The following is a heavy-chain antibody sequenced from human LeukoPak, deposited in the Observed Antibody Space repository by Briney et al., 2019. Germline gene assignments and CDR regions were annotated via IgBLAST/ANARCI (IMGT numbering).Heavy chain of an antibody. Sequence: GGSLRLSCAASGFTFSDYYMSWIRQAPGKGLEWVSYISSSDNTIYYADSVKGRFTISRDNAKKSLYLQMNSLRAEDTAVYYCARDWLSIVGATTRWFDPWGQGTLVTVSS. D-gene: IGHD1-26*01. CDR1: GFTFSDYY. V-gene: IGHV3-11*04. J-gene: IGHJ5*02. CDR2: ISSSDNTI. CDR3: ARDWLSIVGATTRWFDP.